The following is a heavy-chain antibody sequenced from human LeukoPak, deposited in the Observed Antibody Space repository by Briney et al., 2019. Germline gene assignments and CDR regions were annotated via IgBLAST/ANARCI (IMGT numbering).Heavy chain of an antibody. CDR2: ISYDGKNI. V-gene: IGHV3-33*06. J-gene: IGHJ4*02. CDR1: GFSFSNYG. Sequence: GGSLRLSCAASGFSFSNYGFHWVRQAPGKGLDWVSAISYDGKNIHYADSVKGRFTISRDNSRNTVYLQMNSLRVEDTAVYYCAKRGSTTYHFDSWGQGTLVTVSS. D-gene: IGHD2-2*01. CDR3: AKRGSTTYHFDS.